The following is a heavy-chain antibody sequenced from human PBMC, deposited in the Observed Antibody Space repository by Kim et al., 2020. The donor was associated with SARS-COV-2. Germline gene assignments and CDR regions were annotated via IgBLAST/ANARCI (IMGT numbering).Heavy chain of an antibody. CDR1: GFTFSSYN. CDR2: ISSSSSYV. V-gene: IGHV3-21*01. Sequence: GGSLRLSCAASGFTFSSYNVNWVRQAPGKGLEWVSSISSSSSYVYYADSLKGRFTISRDNAKNSLYLQMSSLRAEETAVYYCARAVSTTSKPYYFDYWGQGTLVTVSS. CDR3: ARAVSTTSKPYYFDY. D-gene: IGHD2-2*01. J-gene: IGHJ4*02.